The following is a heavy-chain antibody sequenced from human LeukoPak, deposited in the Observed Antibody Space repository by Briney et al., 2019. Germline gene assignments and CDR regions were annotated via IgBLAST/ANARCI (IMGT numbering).Heavy chain of an antibody. Sequence: GGSLRLSCAASGFSFDDYAIHWVRQVPGKGLEWVSGISWNGGNTGYVDSVKGRFTISRDNAKNSLYLQMNSLRAEDTALYYCAKATRDYFDYWGQGTLVTVSS. V-gene: IGHV3-9*01. CDR2: ISWNGGNT. CDR1: GFSFDDYA. CDR3: AKATRDYFDY. J-gene: IGHJ4*02.